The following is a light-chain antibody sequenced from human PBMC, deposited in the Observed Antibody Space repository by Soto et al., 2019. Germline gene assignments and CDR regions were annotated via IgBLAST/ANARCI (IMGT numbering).Light chain of an antibody. CDR3: QQCDGEPRLT. J-gene: IGKJ4*01. CDR1: QSVSSSY. V-gene: IGKV3-20*01. CDR2: GAS. Sequence: EIVLTQSPGTLSLSPGERATLSCRASQSVSSSYLAWYQQKPGQAPRLLIYGASSRATGIPDRFSGSGSGTDFTLTISRLEPEYFAVDYCQQCDGEPRLTCGGGTKLEIK.